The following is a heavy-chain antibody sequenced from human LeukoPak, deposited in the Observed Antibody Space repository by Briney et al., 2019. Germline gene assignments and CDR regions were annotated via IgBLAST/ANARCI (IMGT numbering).Heavy chain of an antibody. Sequence: ASVKVSCKASGYTFTSYGISWVRQAPGQGLEWMGWIGAYNGNTNYAQKLQGRVTMTTDTSTSTAYMELRSLRSDDTAVYYRARVGGPYSSGWFDYWGQGTLVTVSS. CDR2: IGAYNGNT. J-gene: IGHJ4*02. D-gene: IGHD6-19*01. CDR1: GYTFTSYG. V-gene: IGHV1-18*04. CDR3: ARVGGPYSSGWFDY.